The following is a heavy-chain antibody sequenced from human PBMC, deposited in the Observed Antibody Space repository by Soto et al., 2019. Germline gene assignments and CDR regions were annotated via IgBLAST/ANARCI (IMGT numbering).Heavy chain of an antibody. CDR1: GFTFTRYS. CDR2: ISSTTNYI. CDR3: ARESEDLTSNFDY. J-gene: IGHJ4*02. V-gene: IGHV3-21*06. Sequence: PGGSLRLSCAASGFTFTRYSMNWVRQAPGKGLEWVSSISSTTNYIYYGDSMKGRFTIPRDNAKNSLYLEMNSLRAEDTAVYYCARESEDLTSNFDYWGQGTLLTVSS.